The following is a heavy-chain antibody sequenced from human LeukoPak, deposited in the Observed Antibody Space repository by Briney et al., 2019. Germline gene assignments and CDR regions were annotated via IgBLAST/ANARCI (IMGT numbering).Heavy chain of an antibody. D-gene: IGHD2-21*02. CDR3: AKDVSSCGGDCPDS. CDR2: ISVSGGST. V-gene: IGHV3-23*01. J-gene: IGHJ4*02. CDR1: GFTFTTYP. Sequence: GGSLGLSCVASGFTFTTYPMSWVRQAPGKGLEWVSGISVSGGSTYYADSVKGRFTISRDNSKNTVYLQMNSLRAEETAIYYCAKDVSSCGGDCPDSWGQGTLVTVSS.